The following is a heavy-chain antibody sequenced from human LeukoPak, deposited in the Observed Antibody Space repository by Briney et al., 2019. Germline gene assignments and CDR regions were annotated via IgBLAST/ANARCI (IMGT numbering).Heavy chain of an antibody. CDR1: GFTFSSYA. CDR3: ARDPRGEYCTNGVCSKTTPQIFQH. D-gene: IGHD2-8*01. J-gene: IGHJ1*01. V-gene: IGHV3-23*01. CDR2: ISGSDGRL. Sequence: QPRGSLRLSCAASGFTFSSYAMSWVRQAPGKGLEWVSAISGSDGRLFYADSVKGRFTISRDNAKNSLYLQMNSLRAEDTAVYYCARDPRGEYCTNGVCSKTTPQIFQHWGQGTLVTVSS.